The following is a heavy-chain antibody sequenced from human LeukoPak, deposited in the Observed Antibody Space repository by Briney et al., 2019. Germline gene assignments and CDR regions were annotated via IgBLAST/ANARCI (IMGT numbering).Heavy chain of an antibody. CDR2: INHSGST. J-gene: IGHJ4*02. CDR1: GGSFSGYY. Sequence: SETLSLTCAVYGGSFSGYYWSWIRQPPGKGLEWIREINHSGSTNYNPSLKSRVTISVDTSKNQFSLKLSSVTAADTAVYYCARGGGTGRPPYYFDYWGQGTLVTVSS. V-gene: IGHV4-34*01. D-gene: IGHD3/OR15-3a*01. CDR3: ARGGGTGRPPYYFDY.